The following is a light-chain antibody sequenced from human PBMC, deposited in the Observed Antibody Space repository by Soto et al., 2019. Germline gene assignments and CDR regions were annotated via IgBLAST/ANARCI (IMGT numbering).Light chain of an antibody. CDR1: QSVGNN. V-gene: IGKV3-15*01. CDR2: GAS. Sequence: EIVMSQSPGALSVCHGERVTLSCRASQSVGNNLAWHQQKPGQAPRLLIYGASTRATGFPARFSGSGSGTESTLTISSLQSEDFAVYYCQQYNGWPITFGQGTRLAI. CDR3: QQYNGWPIT. J-gene: IGKJ5*01.